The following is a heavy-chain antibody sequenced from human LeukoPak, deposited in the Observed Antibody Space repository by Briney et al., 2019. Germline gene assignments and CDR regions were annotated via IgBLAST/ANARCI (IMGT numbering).Heavy chain of an antibody. D-gene: IGHD3-22*01. J-gene: IGHJ4*02. V-gene: IGHV3-23*01. CDR2: ISGSGGST. CDR3: AKSRGRRNYYDSSGLDY. CDR1: GFTFSSYS. Sequence: GGSLRLSCAASGFTFSSYSMNWVRQAPVKGLEWVSAISGSGGSTYYADSVKGRFTISRDNSKNTLYLQMNSLRAEDTAVYYCAKSRGRRNYYDSSGLDYWGQGTLVTVSS.